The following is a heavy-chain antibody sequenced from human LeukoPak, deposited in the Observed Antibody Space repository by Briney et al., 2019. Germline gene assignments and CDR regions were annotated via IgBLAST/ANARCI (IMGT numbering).Heavy chain of an antibody. V-gene: IGHV3-9*01. Sequence: GGSMRLSCAASGFTFDDYAMHWVRQAPGKGLEWVSGICWNGGSIGYADSVKGRFTISRDNAKNSLYLQMNSLRAEDTALYYCASLLAAFDIWGQGTMVTVSS. CDR2: ICWNGGSI. J-gene: IGHJ3*02. CDR3: ASLLAAFDI. CDR1: GFTFDDYA.